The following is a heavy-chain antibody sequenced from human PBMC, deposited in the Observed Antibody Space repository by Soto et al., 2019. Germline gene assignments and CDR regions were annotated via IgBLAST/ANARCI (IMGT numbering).Heavy chain of an antibody. D-gene: IGHD4-17*01. Sequence: SVKVSCKASGGTFSSYAISWVRQAPGQGLEWMGGIIPIFGTANYAQKFQGRVTITADKSTSTAYMELSSLRSEDTAVYYCASGEGIPNYYYYYYMDVWGKGTTVTVSS. V-gene: IGHV1-69*06. CDR2: IIPIFGTA. CDR3: ASGEGIPNYYYYYYMDV. J-gene: IGHJ6*03. CDR1: GGTFSSYA.